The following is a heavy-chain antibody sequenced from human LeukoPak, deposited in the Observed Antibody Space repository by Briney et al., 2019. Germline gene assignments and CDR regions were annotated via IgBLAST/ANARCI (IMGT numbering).Heavy chain of an antibody. V-gene: IGHV3-11*03. Sequence: GGSLRLSCAASGFTFSDYYMSWIRQAPGKGLEWVSYISSSNSYTNYADSVKGRFYADSVKGRFTISRDNAKNSLYLQMNSLRAEDTAVYYCASLTYYFDSSGYYPGYFQHWGQGTLVTVSS. CDR3: ASLTYYFDSSGYYPGYFQH. J-gene: IGHJ1*01. CDR2: ISSSNSYT. D-gene: IGHD3-22*01. CDR1: GFTFSDYY.